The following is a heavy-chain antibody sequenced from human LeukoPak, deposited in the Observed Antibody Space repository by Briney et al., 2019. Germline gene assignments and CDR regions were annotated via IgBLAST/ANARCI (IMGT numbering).Heavy chain of an antibody. Sequence: GASVKVSCKASGYTFTSYGISWVRQAPGQGLEWMGWISAYNGNTNYAQKLQGRVTMTTDTSTSTAYMELRSLRSDDTAVYYCARDHYDILTGSEVGAYWGQGTLVTVSS. CDR1: GYTFTSYG. J-gene: IGHJ4*02. V-gene: IGHV1-18*01. D-gene: IGHD3-9*01. CDR3: ARDHYDILTGSEVGAY. CDR2: ISAYNGNT.